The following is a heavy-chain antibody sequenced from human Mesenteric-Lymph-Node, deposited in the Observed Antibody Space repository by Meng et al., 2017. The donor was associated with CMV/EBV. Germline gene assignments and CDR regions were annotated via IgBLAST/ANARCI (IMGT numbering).Heavy chain of an antibody. CDR2: MNPTSGNT. CDR1: GYNFNNYD. J-gene: IGHJ4*02. V-gene: IGHV1-8*01. Sequence: SVKVSCEASGYNFNNYDINWVRQAVGQGFEWMGWMNPTSGNTGYAQKFQGRVTMTRSTSTATAYMELSSLRLEDTAVYYCAVNYHSAYWGQGTLVTVSS. D-gene: IGHD1-7*01. CDR3: AVNYHSAY.